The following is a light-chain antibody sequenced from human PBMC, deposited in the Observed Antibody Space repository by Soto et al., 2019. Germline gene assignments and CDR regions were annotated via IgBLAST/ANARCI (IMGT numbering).Light chain of an antibody. CDR2: TNN. Sequence: QPVLTQPPSASGTPGQRVTISCSGSSSNIGSNYVYWYQQVPGTAPNLVIYTNNQRPSGVPDRFSGSKSGTSASLAITGLRSEDEAAYYCASWDDSLSGPVFGGGTQLTVL. CDR3: ASWDDSLSGPV. V-gene: IGLV1-47*02. J-gene: IGLJ3*02. CDR1: SSNIGSNY.